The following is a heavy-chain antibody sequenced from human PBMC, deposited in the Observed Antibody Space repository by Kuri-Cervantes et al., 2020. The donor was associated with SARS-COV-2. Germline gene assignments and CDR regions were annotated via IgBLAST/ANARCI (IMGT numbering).Heavy chain of an antibody. CDR3: ATAYGDYPFDY. J-gene: IGHJ4*02. CDR1: GGSISSSSYY. Sequence: SETLSLTCTVSGGSISSSSYYWGWIRQPPGKGLEWIGSIYYSGNTYYNPSLKSRVTISVDTSKNQFSLKLSSVTAADTAVYYCATAYGDYPFDYWGQGTLVTVSS. CDR2: IYYSGNT. V-gene: IGHV4-39*07. D-gene: IGHD4-17*01.